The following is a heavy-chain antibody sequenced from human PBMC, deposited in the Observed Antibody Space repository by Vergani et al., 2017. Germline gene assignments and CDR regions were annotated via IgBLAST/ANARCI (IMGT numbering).Heavy chain of an antibody. CDR2: IWYDGSNK. Sequence: QVQLVESEGGVVQPGRSLTLSCVASGFTFSSHGMHWVRQAPGKGLEWVAVIWYDGSNKYHGDSVKGRFTISRDNSNNTLYLQMNSLRVEDTAVYYCARWGNEKRLDSWGQGTLVTVSS. CDR3: ARWGNEKRLDS. CDR1: GFTFSSHG. D-gene: IGHD1-1*01. J-gene: IGHJ5*01. V-gene: IGHV3-33*01.